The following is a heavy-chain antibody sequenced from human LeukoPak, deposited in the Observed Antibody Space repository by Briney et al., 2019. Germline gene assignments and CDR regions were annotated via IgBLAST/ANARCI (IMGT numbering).Heavy chain of an antibody. CDR2: ISSSGSTI. J-gene: IGHJ6*03. CDR1: GFTFSSYE. V-gene: IGHV3-48*03. D-gene: IGHD2-15*01. Sequence: PGGSLRLSCAASGFTFSSYEMNWVRQAPGKGLEWVSHISSSGSTIYYADSVKGRFTISRDNAKNSLYLQMNSLRAEDTAVYYCAKSNVVVVAATPRRMNYYYYMDVWGKGTTVTVSS. CDR3: AKSNVVVVAATPRRMNYYYYMDV.